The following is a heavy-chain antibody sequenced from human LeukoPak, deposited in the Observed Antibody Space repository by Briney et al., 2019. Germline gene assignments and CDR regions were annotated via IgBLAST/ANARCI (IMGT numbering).Heavy chain of an antibody. CDR1: GGSISSYY. V-gene: IGHV4-59*12. J-gene: IGHJ3*02. D-gene: IGHD2-8*01. CDR2: IYYTGIS. CDR3: VRADYNGGNPGSFDI. Sequence: SETLSLTCTASGGSISSYYWSWIRQPPGKGLEWIGTIYYTGISYYNPSLESRVTSSLDTSKNQFSLTLNSVTAADTAVYYCVRADYNGGNPGSFDIWGRGTMVTVSS.